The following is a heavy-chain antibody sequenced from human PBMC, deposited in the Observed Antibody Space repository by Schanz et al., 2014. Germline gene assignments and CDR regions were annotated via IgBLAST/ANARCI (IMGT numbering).Heavy chain of an antibody. Sequence: EVQLVESGGGLVKPGGSLRLSCATSGLTFTSAWMSWVRQAPGKGLEWVSSFNDGGVNKYYADSVRGRFTMSRDNSKNTLYLQMNSLRAGDAAVYYCARGLIAAAGGAFDYWGQGTLVAVSA. CDR1: GLTFTSAW. J-gene: IGHJ4*02. D-gene: IGHD6-13*01. CDR2: FNDGGVNK. CDR3: ARGLIAAAGGAFDY. V-gene: IGHV3-23*04.